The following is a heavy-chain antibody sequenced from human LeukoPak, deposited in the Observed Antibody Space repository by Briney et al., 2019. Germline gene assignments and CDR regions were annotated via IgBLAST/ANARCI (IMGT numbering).Heavy chain of an antibody. CDR1: GYTFTSYG. CDR2: IIPIVGTA. J-gene: IGHJ4*02. CDR3: ARGRDYYDSSGYPAPTLAPPTY. V-gene: IGHV1-69*13. Sequence: GASVTVSCKASGYTFTSYGISWVRQAPGQGLEWMGGIIPIVGTANYAQKVQGRVTITADESTSTAYMELSSLRSEDTAVYYCARGRDYYDSSGYPAPTLAPPTYWGQGTLVTVSS. D-gene: IGHD3-22*01.